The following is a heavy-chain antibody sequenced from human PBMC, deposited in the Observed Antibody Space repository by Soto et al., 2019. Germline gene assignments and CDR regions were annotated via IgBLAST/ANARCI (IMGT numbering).Heavy chain of an antibody. J-gene: IGHJ3*02. D-gene: IGHD3-10*01. CDR1: GYSFTSYW. V-gene: IGHV5-51*01. Sequence: PGESLKISCKGSGYSFTSYWIGWVCQMPGKGLEWMGIIYPGDSDTRYSPSFQGQVTISADKSISTAYLQWSSLKASDTAMYYCARRITMVRGVTNDAFDIWGQGTMVTVSS. CDR3: ARRITMVRGVTNDAFDI. CDR2: IYPGDSDT.